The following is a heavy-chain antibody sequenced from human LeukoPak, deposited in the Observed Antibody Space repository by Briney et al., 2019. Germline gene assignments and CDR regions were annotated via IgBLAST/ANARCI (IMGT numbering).Heavy chain of an antibody. J-gene: IGHJ4*02. Sequence: PGGSLRLSCAASGFTFSSYWMSWVRQAPGKGLEWVANIKQDGSEKYYVDSVKGRFTISRDNAKNSLYLQMNSLRAEDTAVYYCARGQLYSYGTIVDYWGQGTLVTVSS. D-gene: IGHD5-18*01. CDR3: ARGQLYSYGTIVDY. V-gene: IGHV3-7*01. CDR2: IKQDGSEK. CDR1: GFTFSSYW.